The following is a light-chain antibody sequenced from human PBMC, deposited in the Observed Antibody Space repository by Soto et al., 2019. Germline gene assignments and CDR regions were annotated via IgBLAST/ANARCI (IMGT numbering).Light chain of an antibody. J-gene: IGKJ4*01. V-gene: IGKV3-20*01. CDR2: DAS. CDR1: QSVSSY. Sequence: EIVMTQSPATLSVSPGERATLSCRASQSVSSYLAWYQQKPGQPPRVLIHDASSRATGIPDRFSGSGSGTDFTLTISRLEPEDFAVYYCQQFGSYPLTFGGGTKVDIK. CDR3: QQFGSYPLT.